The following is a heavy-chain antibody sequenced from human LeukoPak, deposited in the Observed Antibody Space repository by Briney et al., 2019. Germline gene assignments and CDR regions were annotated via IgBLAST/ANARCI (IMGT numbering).Heavy chain of an antibody. J-gene: IGHJ4*01. CDR2: IGHVAGDI. CDR1: GFTFTSVS. CDR3: ARDPYTGSMFDY. Sequence: GGSLRLSCVTSGFTFTSVSMSWVRQAPGKGLEWVAFIGHVAGDIFYGDSVRGRFNISGDDAKGSVYLQMNSLRVDDTAVYFCARDPYTGSMFDYWGHGTLVTVSS. V-gene: IGHV3-21*01. D-gene: IGHD1-1*01.